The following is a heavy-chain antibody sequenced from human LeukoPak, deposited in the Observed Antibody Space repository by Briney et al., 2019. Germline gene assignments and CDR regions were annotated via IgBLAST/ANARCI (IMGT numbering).Heavy chain of an antibody. D-gene: IGHD3-10*01. CDR3: AGLPRTMVRGKRNFQH. CDR2: IIPIFGTP. V-gene: IGHV1-69*01. CDR1: VGTFSSCA. Sequence: SVTVSRRASVGTFSSCAISWVRQAPRQGREWVGGIIPIFGTPNYAQKFQGRVTITADESTSTAYMELSSLRSEDTAVYYCAGLPRTMVRGKRNFQHWGQGTLVTVSS. J-gene: IGHJ1*01.